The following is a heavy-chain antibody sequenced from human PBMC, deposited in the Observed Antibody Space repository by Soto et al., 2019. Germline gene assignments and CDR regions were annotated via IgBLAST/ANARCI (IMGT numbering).Heavy chain of an antibody. D-gene: IGHD4-4*01. CDR2: ISVKNGDT. Sequence: GPELKKPGASLEVSCRASGYTFSNYGISWVRQVPGQGLEWMAWISVKNGDTNFAQKFQGRLSVTTDTSTSTAYLNLRSLRSDDTAVYYCASLTTLSSPKYRFYYYMDIWGKGTTVTVSS. J-gene: IGHJ6*03. V-gene: IGHV1-18*01. CDR1: GYTFSNYG. CDR3: ASLTTLSSPKYRFYYYMDI.